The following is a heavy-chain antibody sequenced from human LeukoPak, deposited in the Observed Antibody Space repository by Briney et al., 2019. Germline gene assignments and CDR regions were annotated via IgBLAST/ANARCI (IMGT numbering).Heavy chain of an antibody. CDR3: ARGWTQLWPFDY. Sequence: GGSLRLSCAASGFIFSSYWMSWARQAPGKGLKWVANIKQDGSEKYYVNPVKGRFTIHRDNAKNSLSLQMNSLRAEDTAVYYCARGWTQLWPFDYWGQGTLVTVSS. CDR1: GFIFSSYW. J-gene: IGHJ4*02. D-gene: IGHD5-18*01. V-gene: IGHV3-7*04. CDR2: IKQDGSEK.